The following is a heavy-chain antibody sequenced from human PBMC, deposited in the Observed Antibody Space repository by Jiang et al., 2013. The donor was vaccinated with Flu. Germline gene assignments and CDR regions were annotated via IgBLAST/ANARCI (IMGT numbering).Heavy chain of an antibody. CDR3: ARVGYGGNEYYYYGMDV. J-gene: IGHJ6*02. Sequence: SGAEVKKPGSSVKVSCKASGDTFNIYTISWVRQAPGQGLEWMGRIIPMFGIAHYAQKFQGRVTITADKSTSTAYMELGGLRSEDTAVYYCARVGYGGNEYYYYGMDVWARGPRSPSP. D-gene: IGHD4-23*01. CDR1: GDTFNIYT. CDR2: IIPMFGIA. V-gene: IGHV1-69*04.